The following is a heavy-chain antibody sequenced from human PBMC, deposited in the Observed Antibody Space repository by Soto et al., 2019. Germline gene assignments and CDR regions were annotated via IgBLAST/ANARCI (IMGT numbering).Heavy chain of an antibody. J-gene: IGHJ6*02. D-gene: IGHD3-10*02. CDR2: IYYSGST. CDR1: GGSMSSSSYY. Sequence: PSETLSLTCTVSGGSMSSSSYYWCWIRQPPGKGLEWIGSIYYSGSTYYNPSLKSRVTISVDTSKKQFSLKLSSVIAADTAVYYCARRGTCSGSPSCGMDVWGQGTTVTVS. CDR3: ARRGTCSGSPSCGMDV. V-gene: IGHV4-39*01.